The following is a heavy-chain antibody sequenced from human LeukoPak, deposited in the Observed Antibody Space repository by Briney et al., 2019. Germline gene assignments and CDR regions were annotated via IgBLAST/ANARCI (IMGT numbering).Heavy chain of an antibody. CDR2: ISWNSGSI. V-gene: IGHV3-9*01. CDR3: ARVVSLVVTPSYFDY. D-gene: IGHD2-21*02. CDR1: GFTFDDYA. Sequence: GGSLRLSCAASGFTFDDYAMHWVRQAPGKGLEWVSGISWNSGSIGYADSVKGRFTISRDNAKNSLYLQMNSLRAEDTAVYYCARVVSLVVTPSYFDYWGQRTLVTVSS. J-gene: IGHJ4*02.